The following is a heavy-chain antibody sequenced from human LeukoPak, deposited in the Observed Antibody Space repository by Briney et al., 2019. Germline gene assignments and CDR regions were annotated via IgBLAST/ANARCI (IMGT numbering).Heavy chain of an antibody. CDR3: AKVIAVVVVITTGFDY. J-gene: IGHJ4*02. D-gene: IGHD3-22*01. CDR2: ISRTYI. V-gene: IGHV3-21*04. CDR1: AFTFNSYT. Sequence: PGGSLRLSCAASAFTFNSYTMNWVRQAPGKGLEWVSSISRTYIYYADSVKGRFTISRDNSKNTLYLQMNSLRAEDTAVYYCAKVIAVVVVITTGFDYWGQGTLVTVSS.